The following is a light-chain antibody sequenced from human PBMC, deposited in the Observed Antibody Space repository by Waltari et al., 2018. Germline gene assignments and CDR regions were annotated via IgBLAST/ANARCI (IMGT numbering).Light chain of an antibody. CDR3: SSYTSSSTPV. CDR2: DVR. V-gene: IGLV2-14*01. CDR1: SSDVGGYNY. Sequence: QSALTQPASVSGSPGQSITISCTGTSSDVGGYNYFSWYQQHPGKAPKLMIYDVRKRPSGVSNRFSGSKSGNTASLTISGLQAEDEADYYCSSYTSSSTPVFGGGTKLTVL. J-gene: IGLJ3*02.